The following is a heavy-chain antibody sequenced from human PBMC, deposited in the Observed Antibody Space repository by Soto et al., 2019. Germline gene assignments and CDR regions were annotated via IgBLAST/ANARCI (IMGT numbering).Heavy chain of an antibody. CDR1: GYTFTSYD. D-gene: IGHD3-22*01. V-gene: IGHV1-8*01. CDR2: MSPNSGNT. J-gene: IGHJ3*01. CDR3: ARIRNYYSSGYSYHEAVEL. Sequence: SSVQASCKASGYTFTSYDINWVRQATGQGLEWMGWMSPNSGNTGYAQKFQGRVTMTRNTSISTAYMELSSLRSEDTAVYYCARIRNYYSSGYSYHEAVELGG.